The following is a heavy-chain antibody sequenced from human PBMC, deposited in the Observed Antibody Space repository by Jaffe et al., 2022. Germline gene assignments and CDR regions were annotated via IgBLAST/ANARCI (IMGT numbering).Heavy chain of an antibody. CDR2: ISSSSSYI. J-gene: IGHJ4*02. V-gene: IGHV3-21*01. CDR1: GFTFSSYS. D-gene: IGHD2-21*01. Sequence: EVQLVESGGGLVKPGGSLRLSCAASGFTFSSYSMNWVRQAPGKGLEWVSSISSSSSYIYYADSVKGRFTISRDNAKNSLYLQMNSLRAEDTAVYYCARDFRPGPIVGYYFDYWGQGTLVTVSS. CDR3: ARDFRPGPIVGYYFDY.